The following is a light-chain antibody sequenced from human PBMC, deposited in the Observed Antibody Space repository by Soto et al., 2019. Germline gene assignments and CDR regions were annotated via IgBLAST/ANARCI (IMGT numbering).Light chain of an antibody. CDR1: QSVSSY. V-gene: IGKV3-11*01. J-gene: IGKJ5*01. Sequence: VTTQSPATLSGSTVDRATLSSRASQSVSSYLAWYQQKPGQAPRLLIYDASNRATGIPARFSGSGSGTDFTLTISSLEPEDFAVYYCQQRSNWITFGQGTRLEIK. CDR2: DAS. CDR3: QQRSNWIT.